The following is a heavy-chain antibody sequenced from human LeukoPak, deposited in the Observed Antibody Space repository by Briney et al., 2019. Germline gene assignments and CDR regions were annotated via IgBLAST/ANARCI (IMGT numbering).Heavy chain of an antibody. CDR2: IIPILGIA. CDR1: GGTFSSYA. Sequence: VASVKVSCKASGGTFSSYAISRVRQAPGQGLEWMGRIIPILGIANYAQKFQGRVTITADKSTSTAYMELSSLRSEDTAVYYCARDIHCSSTSCYYDYWGQGTLVTVSS. V-gene: IGHV1-69*04. J-gene: IGHJ4*02. D-gene: IGHD2-2*01. CDR3: ARDIHCSSTSCYYDY.